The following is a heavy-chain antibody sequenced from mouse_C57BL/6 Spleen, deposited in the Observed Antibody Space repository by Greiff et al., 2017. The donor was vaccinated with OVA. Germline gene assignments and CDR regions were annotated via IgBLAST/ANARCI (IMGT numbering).Heavy chain of an antibody. CDR1: GYAFSSSW. Sequence: VQLQQSGPELVKPGASVKISCKASGYAFSSSWMNWVKQRPGKGLEWIGRIYPGDGDTNYNGKFKGKATLTADKSSSTAYMQLSSLTSEDSAVYFCARSGSSGSIDYWGQGTTLTFSS. CDR2: IYPGDGDT. D-gene: IGHD3-2*02. CDR3: ARSGSSGSIDY. V-gene: IGHV1-82*01. J-gene: IGHJ2*01.